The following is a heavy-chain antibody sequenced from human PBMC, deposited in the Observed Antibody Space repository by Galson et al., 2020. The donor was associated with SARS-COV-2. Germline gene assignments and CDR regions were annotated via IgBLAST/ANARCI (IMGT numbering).Heavy chain of an antibody. CDR3: AKDGQWLVPNAMDV. J-gene: IGHJ6*02. V-gene: IGHV3-33*06. CDR2: IWYDASNK. CDR1: GFTFSPYG. D-gene: IGHD6-19*01. Sequence: GGSLRLSCIRSGFTFSPYGMHWVRQAPGTGLEWVAVIWYDASNKYYADSVKGRFTISRDNSKNTLYLQMNSLRVEDTAVYYCAKDGQWLVPNAMDVWGQGTAVTVSS.